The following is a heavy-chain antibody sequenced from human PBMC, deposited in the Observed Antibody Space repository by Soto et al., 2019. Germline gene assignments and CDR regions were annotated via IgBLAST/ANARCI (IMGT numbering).Heavy chain of an antibody. CDR1: GFTFNNYD. CDR3: ARALSVIVADSFDI. V-gene: IGHV3-30*03. CDR2: TSYDGSNK. J-gene: IGHJ3*02. D-gene: IGHD3-22*01. Sequence: QVQLVESGGGVVQPGRSLRLSCAASGFTFNNYDMHWFRQSPGKGLEWVAVTSYDGSNKFYADSVKGRFTISRDNSKNTLYLQRNSLRAEDTAVYYCARALSVIVADSFDIWGQGTMVTVSS.